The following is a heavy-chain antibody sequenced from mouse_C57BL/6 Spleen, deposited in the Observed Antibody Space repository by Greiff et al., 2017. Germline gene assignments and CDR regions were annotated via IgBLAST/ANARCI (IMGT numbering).Heavy chain of an antibody. Sequence: QVQLQQPGAELVKPGASVKLSCKASGYTFTSYWMHWVKQRPGQGLEWIGMIHPNSGSTNYNEKFKSKATLTVDKSSSTAYMQLSSLTSEDSAVXYYARTCYGYEGVGFAYWGQGTLVTVSA. CDR2: IHPNSGST. J-gene: IGHJ3*01. D-gene: IGHD2-2*01. CDR1: GYTFTSYW. V-gene: IGHV1-64*01. CDR3: ARTCYGYEGVGFAY.